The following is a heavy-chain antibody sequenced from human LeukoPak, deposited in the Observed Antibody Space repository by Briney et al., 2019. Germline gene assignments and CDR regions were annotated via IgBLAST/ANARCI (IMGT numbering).Heavy chain of an antibody. CDR1: GFTFSSYG. CDR2: IRYDGSNK. V-gene: IGHV3-30*02. J-gene: IGHJ4*02. D-gene: IGHD2-2*01. Sequence: GGSLRLSCAASGFTFSSYGMHWVRQAPGKGLEWVAFIRYDGSNKYYADSVKGRFTTSRDNSKNTLYLQMNSLRAEDTAVYYCAKDPRWVVVVPGWYFDYWGQGTLVTVSS. CDR3: AKDPRWVVVVPGWYFDY.